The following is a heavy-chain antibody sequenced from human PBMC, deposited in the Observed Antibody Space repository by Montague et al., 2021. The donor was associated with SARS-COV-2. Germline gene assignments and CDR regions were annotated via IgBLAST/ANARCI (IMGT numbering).Heavy chain of an antibody. V-gene: IGHV4-34*01. CDR3: ARLGEGVVPAPILGVGPYYSYFYMDV. CDR1: GGSFSGYY. CDR2: INRSGSA. D-gene: IGHD2-2*02. J-gene: IGHJ6*03. Sequence: SETLSLTCAVYGGSFSGYYWNWIRQPPGKGLEWIGEINRSGSANYNPSLKRRVTISVDTSKNQFSLKLNSVTAADTAVYYCARLGEGVVPAPILGVGPYYSYFYMDVWGKGATVTVSS.